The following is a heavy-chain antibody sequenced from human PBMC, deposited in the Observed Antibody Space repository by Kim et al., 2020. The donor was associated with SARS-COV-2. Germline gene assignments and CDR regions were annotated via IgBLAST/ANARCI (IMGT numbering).Heavy chain of an antibody. CDR3: ANFES. CDR2: SDGSKK. Sequence: SDGSKKYYADSVKGRFTISRDNSKNMVYLQMNSLRVEDTAVYYCANFESWGQGTLVTVSS. J-gene: IGHJ4*02. V-gene: IGHV3-33*06.